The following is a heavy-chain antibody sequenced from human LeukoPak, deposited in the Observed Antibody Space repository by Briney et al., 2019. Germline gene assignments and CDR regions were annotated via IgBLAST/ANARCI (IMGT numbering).Heavy chain of an antibody. CDR3: ARDRGDWQHLVLDY. V-gene: IGHV1-69*01. CDR1: GGTFSSYA. J-gene: IGHJ4*02. D-gene: IGHD6-13*01. CDR2: IIPIFGTA. Sequence: SVKVSCKASGGTFSSYAISWVRQAPGQGLEWMGGIIPIFGTANYAQKFQGRVTITADESTSTAYMELSSLRSEDTAVHYCARDRGDWQHLVLDYWGQGTLVTVSS.